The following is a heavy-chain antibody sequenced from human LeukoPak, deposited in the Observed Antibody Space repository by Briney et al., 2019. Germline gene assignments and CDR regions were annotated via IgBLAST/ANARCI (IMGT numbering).Heavy chain of an antibody. Sequence: PSETLSLTCTVSGGSISSYYWSWIRQPPGKGLEWIGYIYYSGSTNYNPSLKSRVTISVDTSKNQFSLKLSSVTAADTAVYYCARDGSSGWYANWFDPWGQGTLVTVSS. CDR2: IYYSGST. CDR1: GGSISSYY. CDR3: ARDGSSGWYANWFDP. V-gene: IGHV4-59*01. J-gene: IGHJ5*02. D-gene: IGHD6-19*01.